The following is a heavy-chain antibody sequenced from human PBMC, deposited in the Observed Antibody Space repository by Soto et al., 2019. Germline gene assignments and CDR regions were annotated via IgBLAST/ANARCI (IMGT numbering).Heavy chain of an antibody. D-gene: IGHD6-13*01. CDR2: ISAYNGNT. J-gene: IGHJ4*02. Sequence: QVQLVQSGAEVKNSGASVKVSCKASGYTFTSYGISWVRQAPGQGLEWMGWISAYNGNTNYAQKLQGRVTMTTDTSTSTAYMELRSPRSDDTAVYYCARDWDTYSSSWYYFDYWGQGTLVTVSS. CDR3: ARDWDTYSSSWYYFDY. CDR1: GYTFTSYG. V-gene: IGHV1-18*01.